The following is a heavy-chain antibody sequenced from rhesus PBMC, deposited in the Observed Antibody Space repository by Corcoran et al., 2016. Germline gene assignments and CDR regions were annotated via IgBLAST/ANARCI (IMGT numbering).Heavy chain of an antibody. CDR1: GYAISSDYG. V-gene: IGHV4-127*01. J-gene: IGHJ3*01. D-gene: IGHD4-23*01. CDR2: IGGSCGST. Sequence: QVQLQESGPGLVKPSETLSLTCAVSGYAISSDYGWSWIRQPPGKGLEWVGGIGGSCGSTNYNPSLKSRVTISKDTSKNQFSLRLSSVTAADTAVYYCARDDINYRAFDFWGQGLRVTVSS. CDR3: ARDDINYRAFDF.